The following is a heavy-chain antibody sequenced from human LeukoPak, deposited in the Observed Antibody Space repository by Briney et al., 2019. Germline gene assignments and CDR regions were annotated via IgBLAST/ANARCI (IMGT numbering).Heavy chain of an antibody. D-gene: IGHD1-1*01. CDR1: GFTFSNYA. CDR3: AKVEGASKASVY. J-gene: IGHJ4*02. Sequence: GGSLRLSCAAAGFTFSNYAMTWVRQAPGRGLEWVSSISGSGGSTYYADSVKGRFTISRDNSKNTLYLQMYSLRAEDAAVYYCAKVEGASKASVYWGQGALVTVSS. CDR2: ISGSGGST. V-gene: IGHV3-23*01.